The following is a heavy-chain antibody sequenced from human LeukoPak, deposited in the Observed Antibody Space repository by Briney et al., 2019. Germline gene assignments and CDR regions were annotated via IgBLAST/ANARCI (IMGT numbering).Heavy chain of an antibody. CDR2: ISISSSYI. V-gene: IGHV3-21*01. CDR1: GFTFSSYS. CDR3: ARDPPSYSSGWMERAEYFQH. D-gene: IGHD6-19*01. J-gene: IGHJ1*01. Sequence: PGGSLRLSCAASGFTFSSYSMNWVRQAPGKGLEWVSSISISSSYIYYADSVKGRFTISRDNAKNSLYLQMNSLRAEDTAVYYCARDPPSYSSGWMERAEYFQHWGQGTLVTVSS.